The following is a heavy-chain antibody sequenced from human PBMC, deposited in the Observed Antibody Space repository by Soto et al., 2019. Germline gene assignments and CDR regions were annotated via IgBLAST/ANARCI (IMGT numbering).Heavy chain of an antibody. D-gene: IGHD1-26*01. CDR2: VSPGGDVS. V-gene: IGHV3-23*01. CDR1: GFTFSSFV. J-gene: IGHJ5*02. CDR3: AKNQGVELVPLATVDWFDP. Sequence: GGSLRLSCAASGFTFSSFVMNWVRQAPGKGLEWVPTVSPGGDVSHYTDSVKGRFTISRDNSKSTVYLELNNLSAEDTAVYHCAKNQGVELVPLATVDWFDPWGQGSVVTVSS.